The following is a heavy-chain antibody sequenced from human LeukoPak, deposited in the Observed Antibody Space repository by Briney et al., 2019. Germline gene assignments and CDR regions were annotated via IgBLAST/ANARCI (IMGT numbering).Heavy chain of an antibody. V-gene: IGHV4-34*01. D-gene: IGHD2-2*02. CDR1: GGSFSGYY. CDR3: ARGDCSSTSCYIGLDY. J-gene: IGHJ4*02. Sequence: PSETLSLTCAVYGGSFSGYYWSWIRQPPGKGLEWIGEINHSGSTNYNPSLKSRVTISVDTSKNQFSLKLSSVTAADTAVYYCARGDCSSTSCYIGLDYWGQGTLVTVSS. CDR2: INHSGST.